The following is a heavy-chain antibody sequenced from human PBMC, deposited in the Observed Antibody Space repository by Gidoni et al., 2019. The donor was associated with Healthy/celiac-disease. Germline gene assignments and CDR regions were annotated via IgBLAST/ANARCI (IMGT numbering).Heavy chain of an antibody. CDR2: IIPIFGTA. V-gene: IGHV1-69*01. D-gene: IGHD3-3*01. Sequence: QVQLVQSGAEVKKPGSSVKVSCKASGGTFSSYAISWVRQAPGQGLEWMGGIIPIFGTANYAQKFQGRVTITADESTSTAYMELSSLRSEDTAVYYCAKACHQYDFWSGYYHYYYYGMDVWCQGTTVTVSS. CDR1: GGTFSSYA. J-gene: IGHJ6*02. CDR3: AKACHQYDFWSGYYHYYYYGMDV.